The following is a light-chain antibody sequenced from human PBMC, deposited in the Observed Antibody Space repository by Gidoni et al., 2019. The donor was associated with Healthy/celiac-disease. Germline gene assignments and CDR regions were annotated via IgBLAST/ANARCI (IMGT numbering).Light chain of an antibody. CDR3: QQLNSYPLT. Sequence: DIQLTQSPSFLSASVGDSVTITCRASQGISSDLAWYQLKPGKAPKLLIYAASTLQSGVPSRFSGSGSGTEFTLTISSLQPEDFATYYCQQLNSYPLTFGGGTKVEIK. CDR1: QGISSD. J-gene: IGKJ4*01. V-gene: IGKV1-9*01. CDR2: AAS.